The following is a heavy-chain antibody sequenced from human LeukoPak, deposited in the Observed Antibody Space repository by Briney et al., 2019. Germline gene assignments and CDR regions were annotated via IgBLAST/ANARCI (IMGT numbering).Heavy chain of an antibody. Sequence: QPGGSLRLSYTASGFTCSSYWMHWVRQAPGKGLVWVSRINSDGSSTSYADSVKGRFTISRDNAKNTLYLQMNSLRAEDTAVYYCAREGITMVRGVIISEGFDYWGQGTLVTVSS. CDR1: GFTCSSYW. D-gene: IGHD3-10*01. V-gene: IGHV3-74*01. CDR2: INSDGSST. CDR3: AREGITMVRGVIISEGFDY. J-gene: IGHJ4*02.